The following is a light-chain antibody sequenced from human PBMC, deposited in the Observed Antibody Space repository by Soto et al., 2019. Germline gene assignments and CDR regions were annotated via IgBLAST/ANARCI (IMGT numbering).Light chain of an antibody. CDR1: SSDIGRYNR. CDR3: SSYTTSSTLV. Sequence: QSVLTQPPSVSGSPGQSVTISCTGTSSDIGRYNRVSWYPQPPGAAPKLIIYEVSNRPSGVTDRFSGSKSGNTASLTISGLQAEDEADYFCSSYTTSSTLVVGGGTKLTVL. V-gene: IGLV2-18*02. CDR2: EVS. J-gene: IGLJ2*01.